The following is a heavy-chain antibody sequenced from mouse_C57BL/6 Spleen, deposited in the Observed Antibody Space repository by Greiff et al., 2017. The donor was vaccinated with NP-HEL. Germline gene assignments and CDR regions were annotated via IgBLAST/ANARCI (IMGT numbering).Heavy chain of an antibody. CDR3: TKLLPPPET. J-gene: IGHJ2*01. D-gene: IGHD1-1*01. CDR1: GYTFTDYE. CDR2: IDPETGGT. Sequence: QVQLQQSGAELVRPGASVTLSCKASGYTFTDYEMHWVKQTPVHGLEWIGAIDPETGGTAYNQKFKGKAILTADKSSSTAYVELRSLTSEDSAAYNCTKLLPPPETRGEGATLT. V-gene: IGHV1-15*01.